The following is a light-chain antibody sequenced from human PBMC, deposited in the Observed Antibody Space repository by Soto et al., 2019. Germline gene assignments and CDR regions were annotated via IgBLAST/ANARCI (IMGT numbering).Light chain of an antibody. CDR1: QDINNY. Sequence: DIQMTQSPSSLSAYVGDRVTITCQASQDINNYLNWYQQKSGKAPKLLIYDASDLETGVPSRFSGSGSGTHFTFTIASLQPEDTAIYYCQQYYDLPITFGQGTRLEIK. V-gene: IGKV1-33*01. CDR2: DAS. CDR3: QQYYDLPIT. J-gene: IGKJ5*01.